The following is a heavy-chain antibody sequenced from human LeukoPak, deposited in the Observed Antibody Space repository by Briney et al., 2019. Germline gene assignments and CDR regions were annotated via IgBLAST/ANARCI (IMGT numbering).Heavy chain of an antibody. CDR2: INPNSGGT. D-gene: IGHD6-13*01. CDR3: ARDLQKIRGIAAAGKGRPYYYYYYMDV. J-gene: IGHJ6*03. Sequence: GASVKVSCKASGYTFTGYYMHWVRQAPGQGLEWMGWINPNSGGTNYAQKFQGRVTMTRDTSISTAYMELSRLRSDDTAVYYCARDLQKIRGIAAAGKGRPYYYYYYMDVWGKGTTVTISS. V-gene: IGHV1-2*02. CDR1: GYTFTGYY.